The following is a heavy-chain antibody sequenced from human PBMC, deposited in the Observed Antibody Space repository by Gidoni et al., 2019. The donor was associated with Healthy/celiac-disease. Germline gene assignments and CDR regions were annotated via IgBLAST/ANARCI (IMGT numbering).Heavy chain of an antibody. CDR3: AKDPDGSGSYPDY. D-gene: IGHD3-10*01. Sequence: QVQLVESGGGVVTPGRALRVSCAAAGGTVSSYGMHWVRQAPGKGLEWGAVISYDGSNKYYADSVKGRFTISRDNSKNTLYLQMNSLRAEDTAVYYCAKDPDGSGSYPDYWGQGTLVTVSS. CDR2: ISYDGSNK. CDR1: GGTVSSYG. J-gene: IGHJ4*02. V-gene: IGHV3-30*18.